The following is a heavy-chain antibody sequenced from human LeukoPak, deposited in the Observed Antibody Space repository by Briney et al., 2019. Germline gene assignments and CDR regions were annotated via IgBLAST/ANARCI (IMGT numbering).Heavy chain of an antibody. J-gene: IGHJ2*01. Sequence: PGGSLRLSCAASGFTFSSYAMTWVRQAPGKGLEWVSGISGSGASTYYADSVKGRFTISRHNSKNTLYLQMNSLRAEDTAVYYCARAGGGDKQQLVWYFDLWGRGTLVTVSS. D-gene: IGHD6-13*01. CDR3: ARAGGGDKQQLVWYFDL. CDR2: ISGSGAST. CDR1: GFTFSSYA. V-gene: IGHV3-23*01.